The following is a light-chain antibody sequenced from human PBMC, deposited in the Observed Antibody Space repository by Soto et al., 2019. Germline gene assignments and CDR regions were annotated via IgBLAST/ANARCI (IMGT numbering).Light chain of an antibody. V-gene: IGKV3-20*01. CDR1: QSVSTNY. CDR3: QQYGSSPYT. Sequence: EIVLTQSPGTLSLSPGERATHSCRASQSVSTNYLAWYQQKPGQSPSLLIYGATRRATGIPDRFSGSGSGTDFILTISRLEPEDFAVDYCQQYGSSPYTCPQGTKLYIK. J-gene: IGKJ2*01. CDR2: GAT.